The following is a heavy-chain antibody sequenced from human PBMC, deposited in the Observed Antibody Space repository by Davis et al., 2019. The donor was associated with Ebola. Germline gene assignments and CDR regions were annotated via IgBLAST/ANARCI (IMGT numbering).Heavy chain of an antibody. J-gene: IGHJ2*01. CDR3: ARSVGLAVAGEWYFVL. V-gene: IGHV3-7*01. CDR1: GFTFSSYW. D-gene: IGHD6-19*01. Sequence: GSLRLSCAASGFTFSSYWMSWVRQAPGKGLEWVANINQDGSATYYVDSVKGRFTISRDKAKNSLYLQMNSLRAEDTAVYYCARSVGLAVAGEWYFVLWGRGTLVTVSS. CDR2: INQDGSAT.